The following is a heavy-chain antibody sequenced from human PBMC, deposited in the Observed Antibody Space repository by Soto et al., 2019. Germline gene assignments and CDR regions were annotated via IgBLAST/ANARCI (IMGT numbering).Heavy chain of an antibody. Sequence: LSLTCTVSGGSISSYYWSWIRQPPGKGLEWIGYIYYSGSTNYNPSLKSRVTISVDTSKNQFSLKLSSVTAADTAVYYCARGEARDYGLNNWFDPWGQGTLVTV. CDR2: IYYSGST. CDR1: GGSISSYY. CDR3: ARGEARDYGLNNWFDP. V-gene: IGHV4-59*01. J-gene: IGHJ5*02. D-gene: IGHD4-17*01.